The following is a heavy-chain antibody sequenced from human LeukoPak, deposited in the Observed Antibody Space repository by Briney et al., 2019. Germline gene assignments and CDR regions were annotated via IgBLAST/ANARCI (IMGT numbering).Heavy chain of an antibody. CDR3: ARREGGGSYAFDI. CDR1: GYSFTSYW. D-gene: IGHD6-25*01. J-gene: IGHJ3*02. CDR2: IYPGDSDT. Sequence: GESLKISCKGSGYSFTSYWIGWVRQMPGKGLEWMGTIYPGDSDTRYSPSFQGQVTISADKSICTAYLQWSSLKASDNAMYYCARREGGGSYAFDIWGQGTMVTVSS. V-gene: IGHV5-51*01.